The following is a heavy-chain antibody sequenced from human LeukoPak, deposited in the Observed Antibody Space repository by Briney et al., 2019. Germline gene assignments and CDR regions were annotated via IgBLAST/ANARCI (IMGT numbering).Heavy chain of an antibody. J-gene: IGHJ5*02. CDR3: ARGNSAANWFDP. CDR1: GGSISTYF. D-gene: IGHD2-2*01. CDR2: IYITGST. V-gene: IGHV4-4*07. Sequence: SETQSLTCTVSGGSISTYFWSWIRQPAGKGLEWIGRIYITGSTNYNPSLKSRVTMSVDTSKNQFSLKLSSVTAADTAVYYCARGNSAANWFDPWGQGTLVTVSS.